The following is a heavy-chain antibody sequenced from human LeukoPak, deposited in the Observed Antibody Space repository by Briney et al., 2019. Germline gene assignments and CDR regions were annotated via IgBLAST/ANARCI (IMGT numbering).Heavy chain of an antibody. CDR1: GGTFSSYA. Sequence: SVKVSCKASGGTFSSYAISWVRQAPGQGLEWMGRIIPILGIANYAQKFQGRVTMTTDTSTSTAYMELRSLRSDDTAVYYCARSSLAVAGSVFDYWGQGTLVTVSS. CDR3: ARSSLAVAGSVFDY. V-gene: IGHV1-69*04. CDR2: IIPILGIA. J-gene: IGHJ4*02. D-gene: IGHD6-19*01.